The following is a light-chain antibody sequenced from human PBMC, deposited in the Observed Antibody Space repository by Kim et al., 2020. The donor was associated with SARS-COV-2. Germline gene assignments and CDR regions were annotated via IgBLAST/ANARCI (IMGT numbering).Light chain of an antibody. Sequence: KTVTISCPRSSGSIASNYVQWYQQRPGSAPTTVIYGDNQRPSGVPDRFSGSIDSSSNSASLTISGLKTEDEADYYCQSYDSSTHWVFGGGTQLTVL. J-gene: IGLJ3*02. CDR3: QSYDSSTHWV. CDR2: GDN. V-gene: IGLV6-57*03. CDR1: SGSIASNY.